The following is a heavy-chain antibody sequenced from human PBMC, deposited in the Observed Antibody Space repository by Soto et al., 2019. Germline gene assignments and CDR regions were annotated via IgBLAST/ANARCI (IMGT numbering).Heavy chain of an antibody. CDR2: ISAYNGNT. D-gene: IGHD6-19*01. V-gene: IGHV1-18*01. CDR3: ARNHEQWLVRYYYYGMDV. J-gene: IGHJ6*02. CDR1: GYTFSKYG. Sequence: WASVKVSCKASGYTFSKYGISWVRQAPGQGLEWMGWISAYNGNTNYAQKLQGRVTMTTDTSTSTAYMELRSLRSDDTAVYYCARNHEQWLVRYYYYGMDVWGQGTTVTVSS.